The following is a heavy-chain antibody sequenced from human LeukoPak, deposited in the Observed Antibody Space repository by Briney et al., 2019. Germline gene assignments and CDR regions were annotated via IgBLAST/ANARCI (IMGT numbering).Heavy chain of an antibody. CDR2: IYYSGST. V-gene: IGHV4-59*01. CDR1: DGSISSYY. Sequence: SETLSLTCTVSDGSISSYYWSWIRQSPRMGLVWIGYIYYSGSTNYNPSLKSRVTISVDTSKNQFSLKLSSVTAADTAVYYCARGYCRGTSCNRYTFDMWGQGTMVTVSS. CDR3: ARGYCRGTSCNRYTFDM. D-gene: IGHD2-2*01. J-gene: IGHJ3*02.